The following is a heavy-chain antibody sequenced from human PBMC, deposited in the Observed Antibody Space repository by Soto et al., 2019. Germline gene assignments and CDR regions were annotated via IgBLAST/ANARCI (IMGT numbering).Heavy chain of an antibody. CDR2: IYYSGST. CDR3: ARVGCSSTSCTAYYFDY. CDR1: GGSISSYY. J-gene: IGHJ4*02. D-gene: IGHD2-2*01. Sequence: SETLSLTCTVSGGSISSYYWSWIRQPPGKGLEWIGYIYYSGSTNYNPSLKSRVTISVDTSKNQFSLKLSSVTAADTAVYYCARVGCSSTSCTAYYFDYWGQGTLVTVSS. V-gene: IGHV4-59*01.